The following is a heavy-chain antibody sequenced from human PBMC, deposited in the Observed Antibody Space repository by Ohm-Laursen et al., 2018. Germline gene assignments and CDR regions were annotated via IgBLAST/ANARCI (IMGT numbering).Heavy chain of an antibody. CDR1: GGSISSGGYY. J-gene: IGHJ4*02. Sequence: SETLSLTCTVSGGSISSGGYYWSWIRQHPGKGLEWIGYIYYSGSTNYNPSLKSRVTISVDTSKNQFSLKLSSVTAADTAVYYCARVSRRDGYNPLDYWGQGTLVTVSS. V-gene: IGHV4-61*08. CDR2: IYYSGST. D-gene: IGHD5-24*01. CDR3: ARVSRRDGYNPLDY.